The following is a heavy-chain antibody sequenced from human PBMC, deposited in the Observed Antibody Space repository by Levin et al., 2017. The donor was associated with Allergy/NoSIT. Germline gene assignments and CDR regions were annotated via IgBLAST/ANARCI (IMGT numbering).Heavy chain of an antibody. J-gene: IGHJ4*02. Sequence: LSLICAASGFTFSSYGMHWVRQAPGKGLEWVAVIWYDGSNKYYADSVKGRFTISRDNSKNTLYLQMNSLRAEDTAVYYCARGNAGWELGWGQGTLVTVSS. CDR2: IWYDGSNK. CDR1: GFTFSSYG. D-gene: IGHD1-26*01. CDR3: ARGNAGWELG. V-gene: IGHV3-33*01.